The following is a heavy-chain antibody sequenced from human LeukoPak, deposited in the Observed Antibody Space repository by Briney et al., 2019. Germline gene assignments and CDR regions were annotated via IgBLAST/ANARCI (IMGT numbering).Heavy chain of an antibody. CDR2: ISLSGSNL. CDR1: GFTFSSYE. V-gene: IGHV3-48*03. CDR3: ARDRGGPLDY. J-gene: IGHJ4*02. Sequence: GGSLRLSCAASGFTFSSYEMNWVRQAPGKGLEWVSYISLSGSNLYYADSVKGRFTISRDNAKNSLYLQMNSLRAEDTAVYYCARDRGGPLDYWGQGTLVTVSS. D-gene: IGHD3-10*01.